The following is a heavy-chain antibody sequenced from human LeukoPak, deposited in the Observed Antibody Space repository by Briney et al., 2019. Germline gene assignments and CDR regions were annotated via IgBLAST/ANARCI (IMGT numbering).Heavy chain of an antibody. Sequence: TGGSLRLSCAASGFTFSSYWMSWVRQAPGKGLEWVANIKQDGSEKYYVDSVKGRFTISRDNAKNSLYLQMNSLRAEDTAVYYCARDRSADYGDYSPPEWFDPWGQGTLVTVSS. CDR3: ARDRSADYGDYSPPEWFDP. CDR1: GFTFSSYW. J-gene: IGHJ5*02. D-gene: IGHD4-17*01. CDR2: IKQDGSEK. V-gene: IGHV3-7*01.